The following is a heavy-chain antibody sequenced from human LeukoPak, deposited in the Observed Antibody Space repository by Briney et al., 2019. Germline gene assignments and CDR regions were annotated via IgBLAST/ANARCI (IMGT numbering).Heavy chain of an antibody. D-gene: IGHD2-2*01. CDR2: IRSKANSYAT. J-gene: IGHJ4*02. CDR1: GFTFSGSA. V-gene: IGHV3-73*01. CDR3: TTGCSSTSCDIDY. Sequence: QPGGSLKLSCAASGFTFSGSAVPWVRQASGKGLEWVGRIRSKANSYATAYAASVKGRFTISRDDSKNTAYLQMNSLKTEDTAVYYCTTGCSSTSCDIDYWGQGTLVTVSS.